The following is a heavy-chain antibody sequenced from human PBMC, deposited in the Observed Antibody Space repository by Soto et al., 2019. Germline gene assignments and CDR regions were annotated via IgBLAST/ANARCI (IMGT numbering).Heavy chain of an antibody. D-gene: IGHD3-16*02. V-gene: IGHV1-69*01. CDR2: IIPIFGTA. CDR3: ARDLYDYVWGSYRSFDS. CDR1: GGTFSSYA. J-gene: IGHJ4*02. Sequence: QVQLVQSGAEVKKPGSSVKVSCKASGGTFSSYAISWVRQAPGQGLEWMGGIIPIFGTANYAQKFQGRVTITADESTSTAYMELSSLRSEDTAVYYCARDLYDYVWGSYRSFDSWGQGTLVTVSS.